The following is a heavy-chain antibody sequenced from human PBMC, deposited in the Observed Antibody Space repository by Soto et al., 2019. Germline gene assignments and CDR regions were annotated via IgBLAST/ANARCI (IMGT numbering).Heavy chain of an antibody. CDR2: ISYDGKVQ. CDR1: GFIFSNYG. D-gene: IGHD3-10*01. CDR3: AKETQFYVSGCTDY. J-gene: IGHJ4*02. Sequence: QVQLVESGGGVVQPGRSLRLSCAASGFIFSNYGMHWVRQAPGKGLEWVAVISYDGKVQYYADSVKGRFTVSRDNSKNTLNLERNMLKTEDTDVYFGAKETQFYVSGCTDYWCQGTLVTVSS. V-gene: IGHV3-30*18.